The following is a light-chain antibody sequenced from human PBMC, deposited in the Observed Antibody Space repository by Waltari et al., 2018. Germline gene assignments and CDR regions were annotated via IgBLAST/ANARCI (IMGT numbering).Light chain of an antibody. Sequence: IEMTQSPATLSVSPGERATLSCRASQNVGTKLAGYQQKPGLAPRVLIYGASNRATGIPDRFSGSGSGTDFTLTISRLEPEDVAVYYCQQFGSSPRTFGQGTKVEIK. J-gene: IGKJ1*01. V-gene: IGKV3-20*01. CDR1: QNVGTK. CDR2: GAS. CDR3: QQFGSSPRT.